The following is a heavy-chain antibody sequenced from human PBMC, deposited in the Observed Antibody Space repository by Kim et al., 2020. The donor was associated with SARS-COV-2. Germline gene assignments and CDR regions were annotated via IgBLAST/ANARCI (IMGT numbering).Heavy chain of an antibody. CDR3: ARRAGFSGHPYLDF. Sequence: GGSLRLSCAASGFIFSNYGMNWVRQAPGKGLEWVSLVGDSGTFTFYADSVKGRFTISRDYSKNTVYLQMNSLGAEDTAVYYCARRAGFSGHPYLDFWGQGTLVTVSS. J-gene: IGHJ4*02. CDR1: GFIFSNYG. V-gene: IGHV3-23*01. D-gene: IGHD2-15*01. CDR2: VGDSGTFT.